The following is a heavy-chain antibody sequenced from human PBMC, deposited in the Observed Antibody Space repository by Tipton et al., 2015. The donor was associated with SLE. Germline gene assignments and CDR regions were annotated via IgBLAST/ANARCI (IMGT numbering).Heavy chain of an antibody. CDR2: TYYSGST. D-gene: IGHD6-6*01. Sequence: TLSLTCTVSGGSISSGDYYLSWIRQPPGKGLEWIGYTYYSGSTYYNPSLKSRVTISVDTSKNQFSLKLSSVTAADTAVYYCARDPTYSSSSEVAAFDIWGQGTMVTVSS. CDR3: ARDPTYSSSSEVAAFDI. V-gene: IGHV4-30-4*01. J-gene: IGHJ3*02. CDR1: GGSISSGDYY.